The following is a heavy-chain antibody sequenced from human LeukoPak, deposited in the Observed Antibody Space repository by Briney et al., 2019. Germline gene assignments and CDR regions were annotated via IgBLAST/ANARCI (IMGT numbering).Heavy chain of an antibody. V-gene: IGHV7-4-1*02. CDR1: GYTFTSYD. D-gene: IGHD2-2*01. CDR3: ARDLGYCSSTSCYDNWFDP. J-gene: IGHJ5*02. Sequence: ASVKVSCKASGYTFTSYDINWVRQATRQGLEWMGWINTNTGNPTYAQGFTGRFVFSLDTSVSTAYLQISSLKAEDTAVYYCARDLGYCSSTSCYDNWFDPWGQGTLVTVSS. CDR2: INTNTGNP.